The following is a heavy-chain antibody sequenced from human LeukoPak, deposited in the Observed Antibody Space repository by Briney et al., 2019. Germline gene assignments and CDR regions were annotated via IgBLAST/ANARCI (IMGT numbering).Heavy chain of an antibody. D-gene: IGHD4-11*01. CDR1: GYTFSSYG. V-gene: IGHV1-18*04. CDR3: AKPTSGDAFDI. CDR2: ISAYNGNA. J-gene: IGHJ3*02. Sequence: ASVKVSCKASGYTFSSYGTSWVRQAPGQGLEWMGWISAYNGNANYAQKLQGRVTMTTDTSTSTAYMELRSLRSDDTAVYYCAKPTSGDAFDIWGQGTMVTVSS.